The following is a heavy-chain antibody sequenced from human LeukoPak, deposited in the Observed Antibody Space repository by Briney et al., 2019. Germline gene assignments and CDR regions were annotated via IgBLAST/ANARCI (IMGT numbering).Heavy chain of an antibody. Sequence: GRSLRLSCAASGFTFSSYAMHWVRQAPGKGLEWVAVISYDGSNKYYADSVKGRFTISRDNAKNSLYLQMNSLRAEDTALYYCAKDRAHTTTVFDYWGQGTLVTVSS. CDR3: AKDRAHTTTVFDY. D-gene: IGHD4-17*01. CDR1: GFTFSSYA. J-gene: IGHJ4*02. V-gene: IGHV3-30-3*01. CDR2: ISYDGSNK.